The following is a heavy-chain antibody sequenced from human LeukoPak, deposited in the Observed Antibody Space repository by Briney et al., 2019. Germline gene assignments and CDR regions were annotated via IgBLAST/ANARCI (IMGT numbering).Heavy chain of an antibody. CDR1: GGSISSSSFY. CDR3: ARHPPTAVTVRWNYDSIDV. D-gene: IGHD4-11*01. CDR2: IYYSGST. Sequence: PSETLSLTCTVSGGSISSSSFYWGWIRQPPGKGLEWIGSIYYSGSTYYNPSLKSRVTISLDTSKNQFSLKLSSVTAADTAVYYCARHPPTAVTVRWNYDSIDVWGKGTTVTVSS. V-gene: IGHV4-39*01. J-gene: IGHJ6*03.